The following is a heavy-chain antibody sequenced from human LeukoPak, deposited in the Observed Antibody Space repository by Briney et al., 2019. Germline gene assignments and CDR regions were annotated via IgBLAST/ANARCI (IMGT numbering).Heavy chain of an antibody. D-gene: IGHD6-13*01. J-gene: IGHJ4*02. CDR1: GYTFTTSD. CDR3: ARGRPGPAGAGTYDF. V-gene: IGHV1-8*01. CDR2: MNRKSGKT. Sequence: GASVKVSCKASGYTFTTSDINWVRQATGQVLEWMGWMNRKSGKTGSAQKFQGRLIMTKNTSTSTAYMEVTGLRLEDTAIYYCARGRPGPAGAGTYDFWGQGTLITVSS.